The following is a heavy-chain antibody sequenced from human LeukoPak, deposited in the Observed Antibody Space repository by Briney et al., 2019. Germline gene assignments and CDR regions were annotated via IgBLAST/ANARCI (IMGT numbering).Heavy chain of an antibody. J-gene: IGHJ4*02. Sequence: GGSLRLSCAASGFTFSSYAMSWVRQAPGKGLEWVSAISCSGGSTYYADSVKGRFTISRDNSKNTLYLQMNSLRAEDTAVYYCAKSGPYDSSGYRFDYWGQGTLVTVSS. CDR2: ISCSGGST. D-gene: IGHD3-22*01. CDR3: AKSGPYDSSGYRFDY. V-gene: IGHV3-23*01. CDR1: GFTFSSYA.